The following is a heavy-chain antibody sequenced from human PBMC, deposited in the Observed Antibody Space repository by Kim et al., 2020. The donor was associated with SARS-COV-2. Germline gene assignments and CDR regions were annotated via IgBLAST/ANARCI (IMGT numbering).Heavy chain of an antibody. J-gene: IGHJ4*02. CDR3: ARETPYYY. Sequence: GGSLRLSCAASGFTFSSYAMHWVRQAPGKGLEWVAVISYDGSNKYYADSVKGRFTISRDNSKNTLYLQMNSLRAEDTAVYYCARETPYYYWGQGTLVTVSS. CDR2: ISYDGSNK. V-gene: IGHV3-30*04. CDR1: GFTFSSYA. D-gene: IGHD2-21*01.